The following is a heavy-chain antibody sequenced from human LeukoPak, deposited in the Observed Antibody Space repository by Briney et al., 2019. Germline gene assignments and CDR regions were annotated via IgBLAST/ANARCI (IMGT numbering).Heavy chain of an antibody. CDR1: GYTFTGYY. Sequence: GASVNVSCKASGYTFTGYYMHWVRQAPGQGLEWMGWINPNSGGTNYAQKLQGRVTMTRDTSISTAYMELSRLRSDDTAVYYCARERLPSDDAFDIWGQGTMVTVSS. V-gene: IGHV1-2*02. J-gene: IGHJ3*02. CDR2: INPNSGGT. D-gene: IGHD6-25*01. CDR3: ARERLPSDDAFDI.